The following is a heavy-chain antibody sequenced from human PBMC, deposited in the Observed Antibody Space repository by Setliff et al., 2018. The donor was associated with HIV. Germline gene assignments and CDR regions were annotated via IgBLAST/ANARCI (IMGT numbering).Heavy chain of an antibody. V-gene: IGHV1-8*03. CDR3: ARGRGRYYDSRSYLDY. Sequence: ASVKVSCKTSGYTFTSYDINWVRQATGQGLEWMGWMNPNSGDTKYSQKFQGRVTISRNTSISTAYMELSGLRSEDTAVYYCARGRGRYYDSRSYLDYWGQGTLVTVSS. D-gene: IGHD3-22*01. CDR1: GYTFTSYD. CDR2: MNPNSGDT. J-gene: IGHJ4*02.